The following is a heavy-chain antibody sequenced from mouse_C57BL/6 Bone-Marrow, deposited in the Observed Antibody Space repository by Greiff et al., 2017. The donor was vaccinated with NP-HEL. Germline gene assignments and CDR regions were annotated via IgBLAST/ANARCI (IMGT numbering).Heavy chain of an antibody. CDR1: GYTFTSYW. D-gene: IGHD2-2*01. CDR3: ASGGLRRENY. Sequence: QVQLQQPGAELVRPGSSVKLSCKASGYTFTSYWMDWVKQRPGQGLEWIGNIYPSDSETHYNQKFKDKATLTVDKSSSTAYMQRSSLTSEDSAVYYCASGGLRRENYWGQGTTLTVSS. J-gene: IGHJ2*01. V-gene: IGHV1-61*01. CDR2: IYPSDSET.